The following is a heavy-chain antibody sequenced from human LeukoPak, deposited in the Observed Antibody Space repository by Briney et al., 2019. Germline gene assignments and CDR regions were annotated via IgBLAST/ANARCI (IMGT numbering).Heavy chain of an antibody. Sequence: ASVKVSCKASGYTFTSYGISWVRQAPGQGLEWMGWMNPNSGNTGYAQKFQGRVTMTRNTSISTAYMELSSLRSEDTAVYYCARGLRKGVRGVIKEYYFDYWGQGTLVTVSS. CDR2: MNPNSGNT. V-gene: IGHV1-8*02. CDR1: GYTFTSYG. J-gene: IGHJ4*02. D-gene: IGHD3-10*01. CDR3: ARGLRKGVRGVIKEYYFDY.